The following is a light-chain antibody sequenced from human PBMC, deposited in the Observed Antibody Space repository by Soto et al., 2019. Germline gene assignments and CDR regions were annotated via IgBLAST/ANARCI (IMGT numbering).Light chain of an antibody. V-gene: IGKV3-20*01. Sequence: EIVLTQSPGTLSLSPGERATLSCRASQSVSSSYLAWYQQKPGQAPRLVIYGASSRATGIPDRFSGSGSGTDFTLTISRLEPEDFAVYYWQQYGSSPDTFGQGTKLEIK. CDR3: QQYGSSPDT. CDR2: GAS. J-gene: IGKJ2*01. CDR1: QSVSSSY.